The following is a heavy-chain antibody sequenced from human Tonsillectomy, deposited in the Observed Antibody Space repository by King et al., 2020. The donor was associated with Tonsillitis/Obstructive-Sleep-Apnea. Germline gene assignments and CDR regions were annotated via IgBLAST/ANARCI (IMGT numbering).Heavy chain of an antibody. V-gene: IGHV1-3*01. CDR3: ATGSRRGF. D-gene: IGHD3-10*01. CDR2: LNAGSGNT. Sequence: QLVQSGAEVKKPGASVKVSCKGSGYTFTSYAVHWVRQAPGQRLEWMGWLNAGSGNTKYSQKVQGRVTITRDTSASTVYMDLSSLNSEDTAVYYCATGSRRGFWGQGTLVTVSS. CDR1: GYTFTSYA. J-gene: IGHJ4*02.